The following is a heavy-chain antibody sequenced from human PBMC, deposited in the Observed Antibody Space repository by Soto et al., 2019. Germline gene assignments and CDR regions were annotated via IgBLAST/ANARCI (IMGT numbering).Heavy chain of an antibody. J-gene: IGHJ5*02. CDR1: GITFSSYA. Sequence: VASVKVSCKASGITFSSYAIHWVRQAPGQRLEWMGWINVGNGDTRYSQIFRGRVTLTRDTSASTAYLDLSSLRSEDTAIYYCARAISGYVTWGQGTLVTVS. CDR2: INVGNGDT. CDR3: ARAISGYVT. D-gene: IGHD5-12*01. V-gene: IGHV1-3*01.